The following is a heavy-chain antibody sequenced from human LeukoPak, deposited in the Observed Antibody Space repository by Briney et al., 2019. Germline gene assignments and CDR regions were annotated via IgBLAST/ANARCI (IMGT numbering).Heavy chain of an antibody. Sequence: PSETLSLTCTVSGGSISSSSYYWGWIRQPPGKGLEWIGSIYYSGSTYYNPSLKSRATISVDTSKNQFSLKLSSVTAADTAVYYCARSVVVPAGFDYWGQGTLVTVSS. D-gene: IGHD2-2*01. CDR3: ARSVVVPAGFDY. CDR1: GGSISSSSYY. V-gene: IGHV4-39*01. J-gene: IGHJ4*02. CDR2: IYYSGST.